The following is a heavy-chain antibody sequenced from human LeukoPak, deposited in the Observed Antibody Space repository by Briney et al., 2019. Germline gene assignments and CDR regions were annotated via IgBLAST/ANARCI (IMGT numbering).Heavy chain of an antibody. CDR2: IYYSGST. CDR3: ARQGRDGYNADAFDI. V-gene: IGHV4-39*01. D-gene: IGHD5-24*01. J-gene: IGHJ3*02. CDR1: GGSISSSSYY. Sequence: SETLSLTCTVSGGSISSSSYYWGWIRQPPGKGLEWIGSIYYSGSTYYNPSLKSRVTISVDTSKNQFSLKLSSVTAADTAVYYYARQGRDGYNADAFDIWGQGTMVTVSS.